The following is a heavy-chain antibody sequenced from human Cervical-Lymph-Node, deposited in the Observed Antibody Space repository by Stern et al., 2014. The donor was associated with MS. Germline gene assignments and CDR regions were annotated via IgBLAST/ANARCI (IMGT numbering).Heavy chain of an antibody. J-gene: IGHJ6*03. CDR3: AKDTRAYYYYQMDV. D-gene: IGHD2-21*01. CDR2: ISWNSATI. CDR1: RFTFEDYA. Sequence: QLVESGGGLVQPGRSLRISCAASRFTFEDYAMHWVRQAPGKGLEWVSGISWNSATIGYADSVKGRFTISRDNAKNSLYLQMNNLRAEDTALYYCAKDTRAYYYYQMDVWGQGTTVTVSS. V-gene: IGHV3-9*01.